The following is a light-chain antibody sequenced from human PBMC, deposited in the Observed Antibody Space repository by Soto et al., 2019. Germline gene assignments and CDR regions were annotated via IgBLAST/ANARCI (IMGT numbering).Light chain of an antibody. J-gene: IGKJ5*01. CDR1: QDIRGA. Sequence: IQLTQSPASLSASVGARVTITCRASQDIRGALAWYQQSPGEAPQLLIYDASTLESGVPSRFSGSSSGTHFTLTFGSLQTEDFATYYWQQFLSYPITCGQGTRLEI. CDR2: DAS. V-gene: IGKV1-13*02. CDR3: QQFLSYPIT.